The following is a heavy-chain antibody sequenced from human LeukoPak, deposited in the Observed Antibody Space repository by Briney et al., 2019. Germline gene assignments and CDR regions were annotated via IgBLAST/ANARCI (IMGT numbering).Heavy chain of an antibody. V-gene: IGHV1-24*01. CDR1: GYTFTGYY. Sequence: ASVKVSCKASGYTFTGYYMHWVRQAPGKGLEWMGGFDPKEGKRVYAQNFQGRVTMTEDTSSGSAYMELNSLRSEDTGVYYCTTREIVVEPALTSMVRGVLWRSDFWGHGTLVTVSS. J-gene: IGHJ4*01. CDR3: TTREIVVEPALTSMVRGVLWRSDF. D-gene: IGHD3-10*01. CDR2: FDPKEGKR.